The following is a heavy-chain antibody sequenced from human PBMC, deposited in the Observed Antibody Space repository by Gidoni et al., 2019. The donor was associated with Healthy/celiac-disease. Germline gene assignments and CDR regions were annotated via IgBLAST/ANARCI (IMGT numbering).Heavy chain of an antibody. D-gene: IGHD2-15*01. V-gene: IGHV2-5*01. Sequence: QITLKESGPTLVKPTQTLTLTCTFPGFSLSTSGVGVGWIRQPPGKALEWLALIYWNDDKRYSPSLKSRLTITKDNSKNQVVLTMTNMDPVDTATYYCARDGRGGEMDDAFDIWGQGTMVTVSS. CDR2: IYWNDDK. J-gene: IGHJ3*02. CDR1: GFSLSTSGVG. CDR3: ARDGRGGEMDDAFDI.